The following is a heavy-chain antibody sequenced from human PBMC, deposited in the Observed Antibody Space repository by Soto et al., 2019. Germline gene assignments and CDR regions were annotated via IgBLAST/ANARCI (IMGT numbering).Heavy chain of an antibody. J-gene: IGHJ6*02. Sequence: ASVKVSCKASGYTFTSCGISWVRQAPGQGLEWMGWISAYNGNTNYAQKLQGRVTMTTDTSTSTAYMELRSLRSDDTAVYYCARGRYCSGGSCSSYGMDVWGQGTTVTVSS. CDR1: GYTFTSCG. V-gene: IGHV1-18*01. CDR3: ARGRYCSGGSCSSYGMDV. CDR2: ISAYNGNT. D-gene: IGHD2-15*01.